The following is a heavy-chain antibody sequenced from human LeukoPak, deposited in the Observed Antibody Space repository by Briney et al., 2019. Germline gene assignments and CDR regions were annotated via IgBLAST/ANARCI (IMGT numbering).Heavy chain of an antibody. J-gene: IGHJ6*02. V-gene: IGHV4-59*01. CDR2: IYYSGST. Sequence: PSETLSLTCTVSGGSISSYYWSWIRQPPGKGQEWIGYIYYSGSTNYNPSLKSRVTISVDTSKNQFSLKLSSVTAADTAVYYCARGPFTIFIGMDVWGQGTTVTVSS. CDR1: GGSISSYY. D-gene: IGHD3-3*01. CDR3: ARGPFTIFIGMDV.